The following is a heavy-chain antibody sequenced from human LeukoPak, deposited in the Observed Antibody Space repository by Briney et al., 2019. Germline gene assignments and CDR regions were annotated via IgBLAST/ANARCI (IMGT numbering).Heavy chain of an antibody. D-gene: IGHD6-6*01. CDR3: ARAGQQLGYHYYYMDV. Sequence: PGGSLRLSCAGSGFSFSSYGMHWVRQAPGKGLEWMAFIRSDGSNKYYADSVKGRFTISRDNSKNSLYLQMNSLRAEDTAVYYCARAGQQLGYHYYYMDVWGKGTTVTVSS. CDR2: IRSDGSNK. V-gene: IGHV3-30*02. CDR1: GFSFSSYG. J-gene: IGHJ6*03.